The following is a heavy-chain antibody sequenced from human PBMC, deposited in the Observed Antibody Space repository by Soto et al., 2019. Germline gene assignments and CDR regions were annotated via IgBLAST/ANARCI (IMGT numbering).Heavy chain of an antibody. V-gene: IGHV3-23*01. CDR1: AFSLTSCS. Sequence: GSLRLSCVTSAFSLTSCSMSWVRQTPGKGLEWVSALSRSGGATYYADSVKGRFTISRDTSTNTLYLQMSNLRAEDTAIYYCAKGEMATIRNSFDPWGQGTMVTVYS. CDR3: AKGEMATIRNSFDP. D-gene: IGHD5-12*01. CDR2: LSRSGGAT. J-gene: IGHJ5*02.